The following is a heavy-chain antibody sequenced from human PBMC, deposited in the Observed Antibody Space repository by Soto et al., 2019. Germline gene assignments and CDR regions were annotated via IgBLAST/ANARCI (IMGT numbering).Heavy chain of an antibody. Sequence: PGGSVRLSCAASGFTFSSYAMSWVLQAPGKGLEWVSAISGSGGSTYYADSVKGRFTISRDNSKNTLYLQMNSLRAEDTAAYYCAKDAYGSGALNDYYGMDVWGQGTTVTVSS. V-gene: IGHV3-23*01. J-gene: IGHJ6*02. CDR3: AKDAYGSGALNDYYGMDV. D-gene: IGHD3-10*01. CDR1: GFTFSSYA. CDR2: ISGSGGST.